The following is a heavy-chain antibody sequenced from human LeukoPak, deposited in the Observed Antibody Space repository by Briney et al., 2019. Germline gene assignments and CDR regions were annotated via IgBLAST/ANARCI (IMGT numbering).Heavy chain of an antibody. CDR2: INWNGGST. CDR1: GFTFDDSV. J-gene: IGHJ6*03. CDR3: ARVGYDILTDSPYYYYYMDV. V-gene: IGHV3-20*04. Sequence: GGSLRLSCAASGFTFDDSVMSWVRQAPGKGLELVSGINWNGGSTGYADSVKGRFTISRDNAKNSLYLQMSSLRAEDTAVYYCARVGYDILTDSPYYYYYMDVWGKGTTVTVSS. D-gene: IGHD3-9*01.